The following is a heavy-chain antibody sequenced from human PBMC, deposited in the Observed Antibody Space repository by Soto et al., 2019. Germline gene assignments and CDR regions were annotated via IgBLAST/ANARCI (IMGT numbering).Heavy chain of an antibody. J-gene: IGHJ6*04. Sequence: PSEPRSLTCTVSGGSISSYYWSWIRQPPGKGLEWIGYIYYSVSTNYNPSLKSRVTISVDTSKNQFSLKLSSVTAADTAVYYCARALNSYYYYGTDVWGNGNTVTVSA. CDR2: IYYSVST. CDR1: GGSISSYY. V-gene: IGHV4-59*01. D-gene: IGHD1-7*01. CDR3: ARALNSYYYYGTDV.